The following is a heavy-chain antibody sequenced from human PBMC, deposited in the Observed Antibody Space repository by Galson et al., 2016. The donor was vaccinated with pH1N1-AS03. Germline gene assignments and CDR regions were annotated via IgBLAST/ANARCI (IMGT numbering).Heavy chain of an antibody. J-gene: IGHJ4*02. CDR1: GGTFSSYG. CDR2: IIPLLDKA. V-gene: IGHV1-69*10. CDR3: ATIFGPLNYAY. D-gene: IGHD3-3*01. Sequence: SVKVSCKASGGTFSSYGISWVRQAPGQGLEWMGSIIPLLDKADYAQRFQGRVTITADESASTVNMELSGLRSEDSAVYYCATIFGPLNYAYWGQGTLVTVSS.